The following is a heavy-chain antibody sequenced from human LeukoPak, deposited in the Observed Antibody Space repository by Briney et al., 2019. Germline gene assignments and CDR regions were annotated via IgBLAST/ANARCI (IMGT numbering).Heavy chain of an antibody. CDR3: AKRGIVIRGILVIGYHQEAYHYDY. CDR1: GISLSNYA. CDR2: ISERGGST. J-gene: IGHJ4*02. D-gene: IGHD3-10*01. V-gene: IGHV3-23*01. Sequence: GGSLRRSCVVSGISLSNYAMSWVRQAPGKGLEWVSYISERGGSTAYADSVKGRFTISRDNSLNTLYLQLSSLRAEDTAVYFCAKRGIVIRGILVIGYHQEAYHYDYWGQGVLVTVSS.